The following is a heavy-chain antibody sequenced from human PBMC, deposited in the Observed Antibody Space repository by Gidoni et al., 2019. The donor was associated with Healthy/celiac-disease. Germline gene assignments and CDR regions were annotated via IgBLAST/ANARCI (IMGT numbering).Heavy chain of an antibody. CDR3: SREIGYYVVVRDFDY. CDR2: IRSSGSTI. CDR1: GFTSSSYE. J-gene: IGHJ4*02. Sequence: EVQLVESGGRLVQPGGSLRLSCAASGFTSSSYEMNWVRQAPGNGLDWVSYIRSSGSTIYYAVSVKSRFTNSRDNAKNSMYLQMNSLRSEDTAVYYCSREIGYYVVVRDFDYWGQGTLVTVSS. D-gene: IGHD2-15*01. V-gene: IGHV3-48*03.